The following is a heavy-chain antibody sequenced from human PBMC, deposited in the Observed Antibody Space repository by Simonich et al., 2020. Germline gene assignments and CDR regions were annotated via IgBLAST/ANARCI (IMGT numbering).Heavy chain of an antibody. J-gene: IGHJ4*02. Sequence: QVQLVQSGAEVKKPGASVKGSCKASGYTFTSYGISWVRQAPVQGLEWREGHSANNGNTNNAQKLQGRVTMTTDTSTSTAYMELRSLRSDDTAVYYCARDQGGRAAAATDYWGQGTLVTVSS. CDR2: HSANNGNT. CDR3: ARDQGGRAAAATDY. V-gene: IGHV1-18*01. CDR1: GYTFTSYG. D-gene: IGHD6-13*01.